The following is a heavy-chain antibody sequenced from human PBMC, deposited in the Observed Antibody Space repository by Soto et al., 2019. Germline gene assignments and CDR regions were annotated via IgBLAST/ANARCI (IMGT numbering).Heavy chain of an antibody. V-gene: IGHV4-59*08. CDR3: ARLVVATHFDY. CDR2: IYYSGST. CDR1: GGSISSYY. J-gene: IGHJ4*02. D-gene: IGHD5-12*01. Sequence: PSETLSLTCTVSGGSISSYYWSWIRQPPGKGLEWIGYIYYSGSTNYNPSLKSRVTISVDTSKNQFSLKLSSVTAADTAVYYCARLVVATHFDYWGQGTLVTVSS.